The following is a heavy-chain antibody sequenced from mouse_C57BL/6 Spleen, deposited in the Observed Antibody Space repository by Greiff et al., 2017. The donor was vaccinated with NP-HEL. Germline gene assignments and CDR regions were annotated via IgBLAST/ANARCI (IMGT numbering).Heavy chain of an antibody. Sequence: QVQLKQPGAELVRPGTSVKLSCKASGYTFTSYWMHWVKQRPGQGLEWIGVIDPSDSYTNYNQKFKGKATLTVDTSSSTAYMQLSSLTSEDSAVYYCARPPFYYGNYPFAYWGQGTLVTVPA. CDR2: IDPSDSYT. J-gene: IGHJ3*01. CDR1: GYTFTSYW. D-gene: IGHD2-1*01. V-gene: IGHV1-59*01. CDR3: ARPPFYYGNYPFAY.